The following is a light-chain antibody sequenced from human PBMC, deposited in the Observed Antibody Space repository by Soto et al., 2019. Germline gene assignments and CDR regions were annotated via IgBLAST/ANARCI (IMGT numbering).Light chain of an antibody. Sequence: DIQMTQSPSSLSASVGDSVTISCRASQSMFTYLHWYQQKPGTAPRLLISRASSVQSGVPPRFGGSVSGRDFTHSISSLRPVDIGTYFCQQTYSVPWTFGPGTRVEI. CDR3: QQTYSVPWT. CDR2: RAS. J-gene: IGKJ1*01. V-gene: IGKV1-39*01. CDR1: QSMFTY.